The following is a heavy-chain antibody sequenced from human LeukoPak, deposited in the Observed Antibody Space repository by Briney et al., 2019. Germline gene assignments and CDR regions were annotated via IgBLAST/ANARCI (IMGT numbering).Heavy chain of an antibody. CDR3: ARGRRVVVPAALLYWDYYYGMDV. CDR1: GGSFSGYY. V-gene: IGHV4-34*01. J-gene: IGHJ6*02. CDR2: INHSGST. Sequence: SETLSLTCAVYGGSFSGYYWSWIRQPPGKGLEWIGEINHSGSTNYNPSLKSRVTISVDTSKNQFSLKLSSVTAADTAVYYCARGRRVVVPAALLYWDYYYGMDVWGQGTTVTVSS. D-gene: IGHD2-2*01.